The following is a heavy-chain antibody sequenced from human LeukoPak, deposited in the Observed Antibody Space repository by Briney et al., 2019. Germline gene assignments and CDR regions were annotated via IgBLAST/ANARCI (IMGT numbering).Heavy chain of an antibody. CDR2: IYYSGST. Sequence: SETLSLTCTVSGGSITSYYWSWIRQPPGKGQEWIGYIYYSGSTKYNPSLKSRVTISVHTSKNQFSLKLSSVTAADTAVYYCARHLSVTPYFDYWGQGSLVTVSS. V-gene: IGHV4-59*01. J-gene: IGHJ4*02. CDR3: ARHLSVTPYFDY. CDR1: GGSITSYY. D-gene: IGHD4-17*01.